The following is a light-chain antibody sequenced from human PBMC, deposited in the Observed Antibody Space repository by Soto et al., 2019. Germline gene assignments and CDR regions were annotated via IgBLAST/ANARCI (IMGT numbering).Light chain of an antibody. CDR1: QSVSSL. J-gene: IGKJ4*01. CDR2: DAS. V-gene: IGKV3-11*01. Sequence: EIVLTQSPATLSLSPGERATLSCRASQSVSSLLAWYQQKSGQPPRLLISDASNRATGVPARFSGSGSGTDFTLIISSLEPEDFAVYYCQQSNNWPPLTFGGGTKVEIK. CDR3: QQSNNWPPLT.